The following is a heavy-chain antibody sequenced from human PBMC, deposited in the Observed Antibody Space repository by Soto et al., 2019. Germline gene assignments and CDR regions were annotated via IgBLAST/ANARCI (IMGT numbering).Heavy chain of an antibody. D-gene: IGHD1-26*01. CDR1: GFSFSAYY. V-gene: IGHV3-11*01. J-gene: IGHJ4*02. Sequence: QVHLVESGGGLVKPGGSLRLSCAASGFSFSAYYMSWIRQATGKGLEWLSFISNSGDSVYYADSVKGRFTTSRDNAKNSLYLQISSPTAEDTAVYYCARGGSYGWGFDYWGQGTLVTVSS. CDR2: ISNSGDSV. CDR3: ARGGSYGWGFDY.